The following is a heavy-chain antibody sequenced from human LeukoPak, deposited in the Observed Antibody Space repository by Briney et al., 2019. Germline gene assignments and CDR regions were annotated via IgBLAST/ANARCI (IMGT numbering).Heavy chain of an antibody. D-gene: IGHD3-10*01. V-gene: IGHV1-8*01. CDR2: MNPNSGNT. CDR1: GYTFTSYD. Sequence: ASVKVSCTASGYTFTSYDINWVRQATGQGLEWMGWMNPNSGNTGYAQKFQGRVTMTRNTSISTAYMELSSLRSEDTAVYYCARRAHTYYYGSGSYIDYWGQGTLVTVSS. J-gene: IGHJ4*02. CDR3: ARRAHTYYYGSGSYIDY.